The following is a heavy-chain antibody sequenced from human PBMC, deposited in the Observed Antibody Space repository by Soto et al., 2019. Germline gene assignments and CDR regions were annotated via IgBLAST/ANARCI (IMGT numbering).Heavy chain of an antibody. D-gene: IGHD6-13*01. CDR1: GYTFTSYA. CDR2: INAGNANT. V-gene: IGHV1-3*01. J-gene: IGHJ5*02. Sequence: QVQLVQSGAEVKKPGASVKDSCKASGYTFTSYAMHWVRQAPRQRREWMGWINAGNANTKYSQKFQGRVTITRDTSASTAYRELSSLRSEDTAVYSCARAGSCSWYWFDPWGQGSLVTVSS. CDR3: ARAGSCSWYWFDP.